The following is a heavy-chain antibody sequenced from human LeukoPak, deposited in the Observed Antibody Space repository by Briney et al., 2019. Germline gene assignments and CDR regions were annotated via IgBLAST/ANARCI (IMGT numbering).Heavy chain of an antibody. D-gene: IGHD1-26*01. Sequence: GGSLRLSCAASGFTFSSYWMHWVRHAPGKGLVWVSRINSDGSSTSYADSVKGRFTISRDNAKNTLYLQMNSLRAEDTAVYYCARDPDSGSKTNFDYWGQGTLVTVSS. V-gene: IGHV3-74*01. CDR3: ARDPDSGSKTNFDY. CDR1: GFTFSSYW. J-gene: IGHJ4*02. CDR2: INSDGSST.